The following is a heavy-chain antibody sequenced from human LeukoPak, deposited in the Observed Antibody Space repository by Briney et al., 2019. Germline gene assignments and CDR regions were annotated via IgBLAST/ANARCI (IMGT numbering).Heavy chain of an antibody. Sequence: SETLSLTCTVSGYSISSGYYWSWIRQPPGKGLEWIGYIYTSGSTNYNPSLKSRVTISVDTSKNQCSLKLTSVTAADTAVYYCARRDSAMVFFDLWGQGTLVTVSS. CDR3: ARRDSAMVFFDL. J-gene: IGHJ4*02. CDR2: IYTSGST. V-gene: IGHV4-4*09. CDR1: GYSISSGYY. D-gene: IGHD5-18*01.